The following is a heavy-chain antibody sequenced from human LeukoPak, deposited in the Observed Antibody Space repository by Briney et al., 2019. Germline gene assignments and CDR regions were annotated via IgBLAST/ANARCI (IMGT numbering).Heavy chain of an antibody. D-gene: IGHD1-26*01. Sequence: GGSLRLSCAASGFTFSSYVMSWVRQAPGKGLEWVSGISGSGGTTHYADSVKGRFTISRDNSKNTLYLQMNSLRAEDTAVYYCAKLGGSWFSSWFDPWGQGTLVTVSS. CDR1: GFTFSSYV. J-gene: IGHJ5*02. V-gene: IGHV3-23*01. CDR2: ISGSGGTT. CDR3: AKLGGSWFSSWFDP.